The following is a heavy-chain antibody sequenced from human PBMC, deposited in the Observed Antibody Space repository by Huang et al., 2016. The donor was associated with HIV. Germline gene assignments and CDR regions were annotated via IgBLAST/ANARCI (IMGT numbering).Heavy chain of an antibody. Sequence: QVQLQESGPGLVKPSQTLSLTCSVSGGSISSGNYYWSWIRQPAGKGLEWIGHIYTSGTTIYNSSLKSRVTISGATSKNQFSLKLSSVTAADTAVYYCARLTGYSTFDIWGQGTVVTVSS. CDR2: IYTSGTT. J-gene: IGHJ3*02. V-gene: IGHV4-61*09. CDR3: ARLTGYSTFDI. CDR1: GGSISSGNYY. D-gene: IGHD3-9*01.